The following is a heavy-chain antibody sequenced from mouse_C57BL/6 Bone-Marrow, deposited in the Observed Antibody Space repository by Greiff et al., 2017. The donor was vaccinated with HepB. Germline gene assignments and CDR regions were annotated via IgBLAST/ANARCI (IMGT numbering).Heavy chain of an antibody. V-gene: IGHV5-16*01. J-gene: IGHJ4*01. CDR2: INYDGSST. CDR3: ARGDYYAMDY. CDR1: GFTFSDYY. Sequence: EVNVVESEGGLVQPGSSMKLSCTASGFTFSDYYMAWVRQVPEKGLEWVANINYDGSSTYYLDSLKSRFIISRDNAKNILYLQMSSLKSEDTATYYCARGDYYAMDYWGQGTSVTVSS.